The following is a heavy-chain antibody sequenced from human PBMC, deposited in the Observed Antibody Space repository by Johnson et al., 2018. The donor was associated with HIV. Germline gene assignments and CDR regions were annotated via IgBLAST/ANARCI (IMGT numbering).Heavy chain of an antibody. CDR2: ISWNSGSI. Sequence: VQLVESGGGLVKPGGSLRLSCAASGFTFDDYDMHWVRQAPGKGLEWVSGISWNSGSIVYADSVKGRFTISRDNSKNTLYMQLNSLRAEETAVYYCAIDPANWGWQGAFDIWGQVTMVTVSS. D-gene: IGHD7-27*01. CDR1: GFTFDDYD. CDR3: AIDPANWGWQGAFDI. J-gene: IGHJ3*02. V-gene: IGHV3-9*01.